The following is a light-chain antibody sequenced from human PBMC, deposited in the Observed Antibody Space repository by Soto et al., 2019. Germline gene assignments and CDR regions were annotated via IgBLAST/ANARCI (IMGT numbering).Light chain of an antibody. CDR1: QSVSSSY. Sequence: EIVLTQSPGTLSLSPGERATLSCRAVQSVSSSYLAWYQQKPGQAPRLLIYGASNRATGIPDRFGGSGSGTDFTLTISRLEPEDFAVYYCQQYGSSPPFTFGQGTKVDIK. CDR2: GAS. J-gene: IGKJ1*01. V-gene: IGKV3-20*01. CDR3: QQYGSSPPFT.